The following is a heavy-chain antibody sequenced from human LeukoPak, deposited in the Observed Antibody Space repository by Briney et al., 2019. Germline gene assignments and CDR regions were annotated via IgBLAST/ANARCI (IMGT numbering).Heavy chain of an antibody. CDR1: GYSFTSYW. CDR2: IYPGDSDT. D-gene: IGHD6-13*01. V-gene: IGHV5-51*01. J-gene: IGHJ5*02. CDR3: ARTPRYSSSWYGDNWFDP. Sequence: GESLKISCKGSGYSFTSYWIGWVRQMPGKGLEWMGIIYPGDSDTRYSPSFQGQVTISADKSISTAYLQWSSLKASDTAMYYCARTPRYSSSWYGDNWFDPWGQGTLVTVSS.